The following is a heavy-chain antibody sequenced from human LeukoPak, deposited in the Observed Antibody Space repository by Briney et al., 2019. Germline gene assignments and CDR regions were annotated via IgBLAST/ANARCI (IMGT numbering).Heavy chain of an antibody. V-gene: IGHV1-3*01. CDR1: GYTFTSYT. CDR3: ARATVVMYYFHY. CDR2: INAGNGNT. Sequence: GASVKVSCKASGYTFTSYTMHWVRQAPGQRLEWMGWINAGNGNTKYSQKFQGRVTMTRDTPTSTVYMELSSLRSDDTAIYFCARATVVMYYFHYWGQGTLVTVSS. D-gene: IGHD4-23*01. J-gene: IGHJ4*02.